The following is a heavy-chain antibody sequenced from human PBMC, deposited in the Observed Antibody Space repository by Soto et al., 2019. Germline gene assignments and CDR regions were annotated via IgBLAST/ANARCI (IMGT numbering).Heavy chain of an antibody. D-gene: IGHD2-21*01. CDR3: AKNLEIAVPRYYFYL. CDR2: MSVCGGRT. J-gene: IGHJ4*02. Sequence: GGSLRLSCAASGFTFGSCAMSWGRQAPGKGLDLVSSMSVCGGRTYYAESVQDRFTISRDNSRNTLYLQMNSLIVADTAAEYFAKNLEIAVPRYYFYLWGPGTLVTVSS. V-gene: IGHV3-23*01. CDR1: GFTFGSCA.